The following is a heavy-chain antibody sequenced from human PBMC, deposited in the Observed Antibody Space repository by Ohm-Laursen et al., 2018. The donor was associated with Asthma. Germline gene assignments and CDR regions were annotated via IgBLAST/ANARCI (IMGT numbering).Heavy chain of an antibody. CDR1: GGSISSGGYY. V-gene: IGHV4-31*11. J-gene: IGHJ4*02. D-gene: IGHD3-22*01. CDR2: IYYSGST. CDR3: ARVETYYYDSSGRYHGNFDY. Sequence: SQTLSRTCVVSGGSISSGGYYWSWIRQHPGKGLEWIGYIYYSGSTYYNPSLKSRVTISVDTSKNQFSLKLSSVTAADTAVYYCARVETYYYDSSGRYHGNFDYWGQGTLVTVSS.